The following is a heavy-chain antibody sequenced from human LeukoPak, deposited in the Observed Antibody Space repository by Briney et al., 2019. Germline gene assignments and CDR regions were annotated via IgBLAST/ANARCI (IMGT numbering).Heavy chain of an antibody. CDR1: GFTSSTFF. Sequence: PGGPLNSSLEASGFTSSTFFLTGFRQAPGRGLGGVSSFSSTSSYIYYADSVKGRFTISRDNAKNSLFLQMNSLRAEDTAVYYCARELMGLTMIVVVNPIDYWGQGTLVTVSS. CDR2: FSSTSSYI. V-gene: IGHV3-21*01. CDR3: ARELMGLTMIVVVNPIDY. D-gene: IGHD3-22*01. J-gene: IGHJ4*02.